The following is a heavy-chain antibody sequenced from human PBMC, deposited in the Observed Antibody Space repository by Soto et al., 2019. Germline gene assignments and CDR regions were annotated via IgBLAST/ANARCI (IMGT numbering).Heavy chain of an antibody. CDR3: TRGGYCTNSNCYHSGFDP. CDR2: ISWNSGII. Sequence: EVQLVESGGALVQPGRSLRLSCAASGFTFDDYAMHWVRQAPGKGLEWVSGISWNSGIIGYADSVKGRFTISRDNAKNSLYLQMNGLRAEDTALYYCTRGGYCTNSNCYHSGFDPWGQGTLVSVSS. D-gene: IGHD2-2*01. CDR1: GFTFDDYA. J-gene: IGHJ5*02. V-gene: IGHV3-9*01.